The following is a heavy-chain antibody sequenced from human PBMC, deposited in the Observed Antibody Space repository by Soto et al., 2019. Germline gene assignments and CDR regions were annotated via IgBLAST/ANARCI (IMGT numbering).Heavy chain of an antibody. V-gene: IGHV4-31*03. CDR2: IYYSGST. CDR3: AREEGGGYDHRWFDP. Sequence: QVQLQESGPGLVRPSQTLSLTCTVSGGSISSGGYYWSWIRQHPGKGLEWIGYIYYSGSTYYNPSLKSRVTISVDTSNNQFSLKLSSVTAADTAVYYCAREEGGGYDHRWFDPWGQGTLVTVSS. CDR1: GGSISSGGYY. D-gene: IGHD5-12*01. J-gene: IGHJ5*02.